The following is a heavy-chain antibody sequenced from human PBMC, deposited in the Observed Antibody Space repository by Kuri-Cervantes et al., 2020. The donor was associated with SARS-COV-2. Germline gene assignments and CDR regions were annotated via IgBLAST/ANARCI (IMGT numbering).Heavy chain of an antibody. D-gene: IGHD2-2*01. J-gene: IGHJ5*02. CDR3: ARDSGIYCSSTSCYGSWFDP. CDR2: INPSGGST. CDR1: GYTFTSYY. V-gene: IGHV1-46*01. Sequence: ASVKVSCKASGYTFTSYYMHWVRQAPGQGLEWMGIINPSGGSTSYAQKFQGRVTMTTDTSTSTAYMELRSLRSDDTAVYYCARDSGIYCSSTSCYGSWFDPWGQGTLVTVSS.